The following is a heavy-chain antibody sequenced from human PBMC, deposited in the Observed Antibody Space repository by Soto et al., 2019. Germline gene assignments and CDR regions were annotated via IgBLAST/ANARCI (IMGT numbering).Heavy chain of an antibody. CDR2: IKQDGSEK. CDR3: ARARGYCSSTSCYAPPCFAY. D-gene: IGHD2-2*01. CDR1: GFTFSSYW. J-gene: IGHJ4*02. Sequence: PGGSLRLSCAASGFTFSSYWMSWVRQAPGKGLEWVANIKQDGSEKYYVDSVKGRFTISRDNAKNSLYLQMNSLRAEDTAVYYCARARGYCSSTSCYAPPCFAYWGQGTLVTVSS. V-gene: IGHV3-7*01.